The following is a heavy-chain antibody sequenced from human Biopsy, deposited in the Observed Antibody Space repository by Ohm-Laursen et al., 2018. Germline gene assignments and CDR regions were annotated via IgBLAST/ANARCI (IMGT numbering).Heavy chain of an antibody. CDR3: ATKLTGYFHH. D-gene: IGHD3-9*01. V-gene: IGHV1-69*06. CDR2: NIPILGTG. Sequence: ASVKVSCKAPGGTFSNYGVNWVRQAPGQGLEWLGGNIPILGTGNYAQKFQDRVTVAADTSTSTATMELRSLRSDDTAMYYCATKLTGYFHHWGQGALVIVSS. CDR1: GGTFSNYG. J-gene: IGHJ1*01.